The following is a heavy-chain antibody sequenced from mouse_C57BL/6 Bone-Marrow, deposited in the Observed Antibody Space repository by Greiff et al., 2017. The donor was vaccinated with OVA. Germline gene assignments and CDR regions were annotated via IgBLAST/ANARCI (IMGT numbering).Heavy chain of an antibody. D-gene: IGHD3-1*01. CDR1: GYTFTSYW. CDR2: IDPSDSYN. J-gene: IGHJ4*01. Sequence: QVQLQQPGAELVMPGASVKLSCKASGYTFTSYWMHWVKQRPGQGLEWIGEIDPSDSYNNYNQKFKGKSTLTVDKSSSTAYMQLSSLTSEDSAVYYCARWGLFYAMDYWGQGTSVTVSS. V-gene: IGHV1-69*01. CDR3: ARWGLFYAMDY.